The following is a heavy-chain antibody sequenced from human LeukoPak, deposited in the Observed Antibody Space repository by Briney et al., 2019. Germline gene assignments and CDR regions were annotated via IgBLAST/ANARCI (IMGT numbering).Heavy chain of an antibody. CDR3: ARHSSRAPINWFDP. CDR1: GGSISSDY. CDR2: IYYSGST. V-gene: IGHV4-59*08. Sequence: SETLSLTCTVSGGSISSDYWSWIRQPPGKGLEWVGYIYYSGSTNYNPSLKSRVTISVDTSKNQFSLKLSSVTAADTAVYYCARHSSRAPINWFDPWGQGILVTVSS. D-gene: IGHD2-2*01. J-gene: IGHJ5*02.